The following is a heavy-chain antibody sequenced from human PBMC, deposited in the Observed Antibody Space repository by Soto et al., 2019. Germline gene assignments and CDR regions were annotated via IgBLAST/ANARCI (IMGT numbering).Heavy chain of an antibody. Sequence: QVQLQESGPGLVKPSQTLSLTCTVPGGSISSGDCYWSWLRQPPGKRLEWIGYIYYSGSSYYNPSLKSRVNISVDTSKNRSSLTLSSVTAADTAVYYCAGQPTRYGDHRYVDLWGRGTLVTVSS. CDR2: IYYSGSS. CDR1: GGSISSGDCY. V-gene: IGHV4-30-4*01. CDR3: AGQPTRYGDHRYVDL. J-gene: IGHJ2*01. D-gene: IGHD4-17*01.